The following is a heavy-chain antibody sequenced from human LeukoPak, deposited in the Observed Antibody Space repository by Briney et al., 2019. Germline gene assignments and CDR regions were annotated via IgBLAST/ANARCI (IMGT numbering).Heavy chain of an antibody. V-gene: IGHV4-39*01. CDR3: ANSPTYFDILTGYSTSDYFDY. CDR2: IYYSGST. Sequence: PSETLSLTCTVSGGSISSSSYYWGWIRQPPGKGLEWIGSIYYSGSTYYNPSLKSRVTISVDTSKNQFSLKLSSVTAADTAVYYCANSPTYFDILTGYSTSDYFDYWGQGILVTVSS. J-gene: IGHJ4*02. D-gene: IGHD3-9*01. CDR1: GGSISSSSYY.